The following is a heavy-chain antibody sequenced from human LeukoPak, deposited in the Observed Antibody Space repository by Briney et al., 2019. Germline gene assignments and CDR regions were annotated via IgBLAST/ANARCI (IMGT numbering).Heavy chain of an antibody. V-gene: IGHV3-23*01. CDR1: GFTFSSYA. Sequence: GESLRLSCAASGFTFSSYAMSWVRQAPGKGLEWVSRISGGGGTTYYAASVKGRFTISRDNSKNTLYLQINSLRAEDTAVYYCAKDGADYDSDYFNYWGQGTLVTVSS. J-gene: IGHJ4*02. D-gene: IGHD3-3*01. CDR2: ISGGGGTT. CDR3: AKDGADYDSDYFNY.